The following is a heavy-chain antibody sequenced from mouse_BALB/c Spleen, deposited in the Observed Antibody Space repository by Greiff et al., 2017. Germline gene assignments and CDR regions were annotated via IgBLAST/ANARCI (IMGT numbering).Heavy chain of an antibody. J-gene: IGHJ4*01. CDR1: GYSITSDYA. CDR2: ISYSGST. CDR3: AREEGYYAMDY. V-gene: IGHV3-2*02. Sequence: EVKVEESGPGLVKPSQSLSLTCTVTGYSITSDYAWNWIRQFPGNKLEWMGYISYSGSTSYNPSLKSRISITRDTSKNQFFLQLNSVTTEDTATYYCAREEGYYAMDYWGQGTSVTVSS.